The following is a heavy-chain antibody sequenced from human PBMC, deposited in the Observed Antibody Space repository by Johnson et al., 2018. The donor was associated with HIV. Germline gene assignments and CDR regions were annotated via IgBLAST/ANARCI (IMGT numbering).Heavy chain of an antibody. V-gene: IGHV3-7*02. CDR3: ARSDYDSSGYYAFDI. Sequence: VQLVESGGGLVQPGGSLRLSCAASGFTFSSYWMSWVRQAPGKGLAWVANIKQDGSEKYYVDSVKGRFTISRDNAKNSLYLQMNSLSAGDTAVYYCARSDYDSSGYYAFDIWGQGTMVTVSS. CDR2: IKQDGSEK. CDR1: GFTFSSYW. D-gene: IGHD3-22*01. J-gene: IGHJ3*02.